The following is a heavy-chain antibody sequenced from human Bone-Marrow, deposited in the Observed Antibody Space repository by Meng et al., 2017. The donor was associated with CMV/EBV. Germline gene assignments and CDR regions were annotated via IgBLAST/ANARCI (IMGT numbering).Heavy chain of an antibody. CDR3: ARDMVPYYYYGMDV. J-gene: IGHJ6*02. V-gene: IGHV1-2*02. CDR1: GYTFTGYY. D-gene: IGHD6-13*01. CDR2: INPNSGGT. Sequence: ASVKVSCKASGYTFTGYYMHWVRQAPGQGLEWMGWINPNSGGTNYAQKFQGTVTMTGDTSISTAYMELSRLRSDDTAVYYCARDMVPYYYYGMDVWGQGTTVTVSS.